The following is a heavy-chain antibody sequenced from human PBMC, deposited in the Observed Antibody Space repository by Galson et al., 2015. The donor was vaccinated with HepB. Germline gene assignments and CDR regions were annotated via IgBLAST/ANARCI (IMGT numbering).Heavy chain of an antibody. D-gene: IGHD3-16*02. Sequence: SLRLSCAASGFTFSSYAMHWVRQAPGKGLEWVAVISYDGSNKYYADSVKGRFTISRDNSKNTLYLQMSSLRAEDTAVYYCARETGDYDYVWGSYRYTSEYYYGMDVWGQGTTVTVSS. CDR1: GFTFSSYA. CDR2: ISYDGSNK. CDR3: ARETGDYDYVWGSYRYTSEYYYGMDV. J-gene: IGHJ6*02. V-gene: IGHV3-30*04.